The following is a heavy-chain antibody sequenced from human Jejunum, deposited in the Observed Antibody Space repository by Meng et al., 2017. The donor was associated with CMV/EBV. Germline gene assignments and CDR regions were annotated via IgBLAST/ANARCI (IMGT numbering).Heavy chain of an antibody. CDR1: GYTFTDNH. D-gene: IGHD2-21*02. CDR2: LTPKTGGT. V-gene: IGHV1-2*02. J-gene: IGHJ6*02. Sequence: SCKAYGYTFTDNHLHWVRQAPGQGLEWMGWLTPKTGGTFYAQKFQGRVTMTGDTSMSTAYMELRRLTADDTAVYYCARHGDYLDVWGQGTTVTVSS. CDR3: ARHGDYLDV.